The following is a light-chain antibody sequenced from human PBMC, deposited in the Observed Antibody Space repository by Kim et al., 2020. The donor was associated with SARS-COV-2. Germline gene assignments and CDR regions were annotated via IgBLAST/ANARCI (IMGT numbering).Light chain of an antibody. V-gene: IGKV3-20*01. Sequence: LSPGESVTLSCRASQSVSSGYLAWYQQKSGQPPRLVMYDVSVRATGIPDRFSGSGSGTDFTLTISRLEPEDFAVFYCQQYADSPLTFGGGTKLEI. CDR3: QQYADSPLT. J-gene: IGKJ4*01. CDR1: QSVSSGY. CDR2: DVS.